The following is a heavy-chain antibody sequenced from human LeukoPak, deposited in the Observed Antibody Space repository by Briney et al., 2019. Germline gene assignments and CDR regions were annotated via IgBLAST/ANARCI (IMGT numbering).Heavy chain of an antibody. D-gene: IGHD6-19*01. CDR2: ISYDGSNK. CDR1: GFTFSSYW. CDR3: ARGTVQWLTH. J-gene: IGHJ4*02. Sequence: GGSQRLSCAASGFTFSSYWMGWVRQAPGKGLEWVAVISYDGSNKYYADSVKGRFTISRDNSKNTLYLQMNSLRAEDTAVYYCARGTVQWLTHWGQGTLVTVSS. V-gene: IGHV3-30*03.